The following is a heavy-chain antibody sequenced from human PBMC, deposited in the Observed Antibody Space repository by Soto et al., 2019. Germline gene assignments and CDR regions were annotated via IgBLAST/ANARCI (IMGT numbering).Heavy chain of an antibody. Sequence: PXXTLSLTCTVSSGSITRYYWSWIRQPPGNGLEWIGYMXNTGSXNNNTYTKSRXXISVDKSXXPFYMKLSPMTAAQTAVYYCARINNSAWQTIDYWGQETLVTVSS. V-gene: IGHV4-59*12. D-gene: IGHD6-19*01. CDR3: ARINNSAWQTIDY. CDR1: SGSITRYY. J-gene: IGHJ4*02. CDR2: MXNTGSX.